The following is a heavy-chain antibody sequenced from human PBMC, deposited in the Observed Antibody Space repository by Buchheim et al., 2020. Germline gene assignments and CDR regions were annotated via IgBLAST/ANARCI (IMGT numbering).Heavy chain of an antibody. CDR3: ASPDSSGYYHYYGMDV. Sequence: QVQLVESGGGVVQPGRSLRLSCAASGFTFSSYGMHWVRQAPGKGLEWVAVISYDGSNKYYADSVKGRFTISRDNSKNTLYLQMNSLRAEDTAVYYCASPDSSGYYHYYGMDVWGQGTT. J-gene: IGHJ6*02. D-gene: IGHD3-22*01. CDR2: ISYDGSNK. CDR1: GFTFSSYG. V-gene: IGHV3-30*03.